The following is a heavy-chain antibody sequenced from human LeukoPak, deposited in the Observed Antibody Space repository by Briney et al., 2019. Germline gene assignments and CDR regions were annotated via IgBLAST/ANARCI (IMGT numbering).Heavy chain of an antibody. CDR2: IRGSGGST. V-gene: IGHV3-23*01. Sequence: GGTLRLSCAASGFTFSSYDMSWVRQAPGKGLEWVSAIRGSGGSTYYADSVKGRFTISRDNSKNTLYLQMNSLRVEDTAVYYCAKFFSGDGYWGQGTLVTVSS. CDR1: GFTFSSYD. D-gene: IGHD1-26*01. J-gene: IGHJ4*02. CDR3: AKFFSGDGY.